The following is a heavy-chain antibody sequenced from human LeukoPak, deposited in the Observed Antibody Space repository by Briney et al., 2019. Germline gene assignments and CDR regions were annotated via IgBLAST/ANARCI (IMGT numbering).Heavy chain of an antibody. CDR3: VKDERDAYYEF. CDR2: INEDETAK. D-gene: IGHD3-16*01. CDR1: EFTFSNYW. J-gene: IGHJ4*02. V-gene: IGHV3-7*03. Sequence: GGSLRLSCAASEFTFSNYWMTWVRQAPGKGLESVANINEDETAKYYVGSVKGRFTISRDNAKNSLYLQMNSLRAEDTAIYYCVKDERDAYYEFWGQGTLVTVSS.